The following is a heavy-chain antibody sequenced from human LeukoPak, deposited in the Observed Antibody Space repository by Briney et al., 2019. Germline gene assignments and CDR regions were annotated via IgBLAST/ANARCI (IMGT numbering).Heavy chain of an antibody. J-gene: IGHJ4*02. CDR2: IYWNDDK. CDR3: AHRGEGSKPLY. D-gene: IGHD2-21*01. CDR1: GFSLSTSGVG. Sequence: SGPTPVNPTQTLTLTCTLSGFSLSTSGVGVGWISQPPGKALEWLALIYWNDDKRYSPSLKSRLTITKDTSKNQVVLTMTNMDPVDTATYYCAHRGEGSKPLYWGQGTLVTVSS. V-gene: IGHV2-5*01.